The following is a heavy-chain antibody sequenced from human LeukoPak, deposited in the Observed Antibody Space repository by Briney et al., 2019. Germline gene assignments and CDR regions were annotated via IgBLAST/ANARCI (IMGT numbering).Heavy chain of an antibody. Sequence: SETLSLTCTVSGGSISSGDYYWSWIRQPPGKGLEWIGYIYYSGRTYHNPSLKSRVTISVDTSKNQFSLKLSSVTAADTAVYYCARATDVYSFDYWGQGTLVTVSS. CDR1: GGSISSGDYY. J-gene: IGHJ4*02. CDR3: ARATDVYSFDY. CDR2: IYYSGRT. V-gene: IGHV4-30-4*01.